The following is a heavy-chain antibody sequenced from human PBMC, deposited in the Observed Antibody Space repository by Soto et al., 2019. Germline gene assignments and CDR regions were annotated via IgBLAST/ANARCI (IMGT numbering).Heavy chain of an antibody. V-gene: IGHV3-30-3*01. CDR3: ARDLGASVAVCDY. Sequence: QVQLVESGGGVVQPGRSLRLSCAASGFTFSSYAMHWVRQAPGKGLEWVSVISYDGSNKYYADSVKGRFTISRDNSKNTLYLQMNSLRAEDTAVYYCARDLGASVAVCDYWGKGTLVTVSS. J-gene: IGHJ4*02. D-gene: IGHD6-19*01. CDR2: ISYDGSNK. CDR1: GFTFSSYA.